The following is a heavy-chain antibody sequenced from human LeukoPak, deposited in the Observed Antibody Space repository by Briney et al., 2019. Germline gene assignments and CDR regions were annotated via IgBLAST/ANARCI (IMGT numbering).Heavy chain of an antibody. CDR3: AKDQVVVAAKSPFDY. CDR2: IRYDGSNK. CDR1: GFTFSSYG. D-gene: IGHD2-15*01. V-gene: IGHV3-30*02. J-gene: IGHJ4*02. Sequence: GGPLRLSCAASGFTFSSYGMHWVRQAPGKGLEWVAFIRYDGSNKYYADSVKGRFTISRDNSKNTLYLQMNSLRAEDTAVYYCAKDQVVVAAKSPFDYWGQGTLVTVSS.